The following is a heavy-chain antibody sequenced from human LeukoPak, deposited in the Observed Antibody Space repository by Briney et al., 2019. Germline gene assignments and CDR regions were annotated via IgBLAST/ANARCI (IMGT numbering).Heavy chain of an antibody. V-gene: IGHV1-24*01. CDR1: GYTLTELS. CDR3: ATLIAAAGTGPWYFDL. CDR2: FDPEDGET. D-gene: IGHD6-13*01. J-gene: IGHJ2*01. Sequence: ASVKVSCKVSGYTLTELSMHWVRQAPGKGLEWMGGFDPEDGETIYAQKFQGRVTMTEDTSTDTAYMELSSLRSEDTAVYYCATLIAAAGTGPWYFDLWGRGTLVTVSS.